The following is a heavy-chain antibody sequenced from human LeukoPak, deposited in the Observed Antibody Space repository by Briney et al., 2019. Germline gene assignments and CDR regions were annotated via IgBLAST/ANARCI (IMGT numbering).Heavy chain of an antibody. Sequence: ASVKVSCKASGYVFLGFYINWVRQAPGQGLEWMGWLNPITGDTKLAQQFQGRVTMTRDTSITTAYMELSSLRSDDTAIYYCAKDRTGTTYSFDFWGQGTDFTVSS. CDR1: GYVFLGFY. J-gene: IGHJ3*01. CDR2: LNPITGDT. CDR3: AKDRTGTTYSFDF. D-gene: IGHD1-7*01. V-gene: IGHV1-2*02.